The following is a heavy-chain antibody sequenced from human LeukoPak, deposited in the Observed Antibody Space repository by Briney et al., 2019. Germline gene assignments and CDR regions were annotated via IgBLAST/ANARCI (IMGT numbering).Heavy chain of an antibody. CDR1: GFTFSSYA. Sequence: PGRSLRLSCAASGFTFSSYAMHWVRQAPGKGLEWVAVISYDGSNKYYADSVKGRFTISRDNSKNTLYLQMNSLRAEDTAVYYCARVLGLFRQQLVLGYWDQGTLVTVSS. J-gene: IGHJ4*02. CDR2: ISYDGSNK. V-gene: IGHV3-30-3*01. CDR3: ARVLGLFRQQLVLGY. D-gene: IGHD6-13*01.